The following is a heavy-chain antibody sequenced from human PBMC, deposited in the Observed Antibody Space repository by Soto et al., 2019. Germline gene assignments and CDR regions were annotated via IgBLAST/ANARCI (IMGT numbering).Heavy chain of an antibody. CDR1: GVTFSNYW. CDR3: ATGGYSYGWGY. D-gene: IGHD5-18*01. V-gene: IGHV3-74*01. J-gene: IGHJ4*02. Sequence: EVQLVESGGGLVQPGGSLRLSCVGSGVTFSNYWMHWVRQAPGKGPGWVSRINPVGSASSYVDFVKGRFTVSRDNAKNTQYLAMNSLSAEHPDVDYCATGGYSYGWGYWGQGTLVTVSS. CDR2: INPVGSAS.